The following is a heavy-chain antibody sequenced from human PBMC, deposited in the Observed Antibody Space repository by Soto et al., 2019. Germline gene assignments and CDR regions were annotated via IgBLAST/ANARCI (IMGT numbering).Heavy chain of an antibody. V-gene: IGHV5-51*01. Sequence: GESLKISCKGSGYSFTSYWIGWVRQVPGKGLEWMGIIYPGDSDTRYSPSFQGQVTISADKSISTAYLQWSSLKASDTAMYYCARTYYDFWSGPRVYYYYGMDVWGQGTTVTVSS. D-gene: IGHD3-3*01. CDR2: IYPGDSDT. CDR3: ARTYYDFWSGPRVYYYYGMDV. J-gene: IGHJ6*02. CDR1: GYSFTSYW.